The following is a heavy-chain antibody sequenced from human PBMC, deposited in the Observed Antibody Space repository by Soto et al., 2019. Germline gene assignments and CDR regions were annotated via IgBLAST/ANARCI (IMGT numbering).Heavy chain of an antibody. V-gene: IGHV3-72*01. D-gene: IGHD1-26*01. CDR2: TRDKPNNYAA. CDR1: GFAFDDYY. J-gene: IGHJ4*02. Sequence: EGQLVQSGGGSVQPGGSLRLSCTASGFAFDDYYMDWVRQVPGKGLEWIGRTRDKPNNYAAEYVASVKGRFTISRDASKDSMYLQMNTVKTEDTAVYYCARDTGGSYDYWGQGALVIVSS. CDR3: ARDTGGSYDY.